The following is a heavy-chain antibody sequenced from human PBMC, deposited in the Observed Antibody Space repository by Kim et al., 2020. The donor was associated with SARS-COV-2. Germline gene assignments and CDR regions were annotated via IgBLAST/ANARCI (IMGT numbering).Heavy chain of an antibody. CDR3: ARSESGGDYYDSSGYFYYFDY. Sequence: FTISRDNAKNSLYLQMNSLRAEDTAVYYCARSESGGDYYDSSGYFYYFDYWGQGTLVTVSS. V-gene: IGHV3-11*06. D-gene: IGHD3-22*01. J-gene: IGHJ4*02.